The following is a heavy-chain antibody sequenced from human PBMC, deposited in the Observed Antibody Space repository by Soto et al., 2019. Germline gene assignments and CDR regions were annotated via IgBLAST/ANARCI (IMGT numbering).Heavy chain of an antibody. Sequence: PSETLSLTCSDSGGSISSGSYYLSLIRQPPGKGLEWIGYIYYSGSTNYNPSLKSRVTISVDTSKNQFSLKLSSVTAADTAVYYCERSGYSSGWFFDYWGQGTLVTVSS. J-gene: IGHJ4*02. V-gene: IGHV4-61*01. CDR2: IYYSGST. CDR3: ERSGYSSGWFFDY. D-gene: IGHD6-19*01. CDR1: GGSISSGSYY.